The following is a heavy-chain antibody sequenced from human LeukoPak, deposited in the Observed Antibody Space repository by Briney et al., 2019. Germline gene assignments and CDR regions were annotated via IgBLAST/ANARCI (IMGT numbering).Heavy chain of an antibody. CDR2: INHSGST. J-gene: IGHJ4*02. D-gene: IGHD2-21*01. CDR1: GGSFSGYY. Sequence: SETLSLTCADYGGSFSGYYWSWIRQPPGKGLEWIGEINHSGSTNYNPSLKSRVTISVDTSKNQFSLKLSSVTAADTAVYYCARSLYSLFDYWGQGTLVTVS. CDR3: ARSLYSLFDY. V-gene: IGHV4-34*01.